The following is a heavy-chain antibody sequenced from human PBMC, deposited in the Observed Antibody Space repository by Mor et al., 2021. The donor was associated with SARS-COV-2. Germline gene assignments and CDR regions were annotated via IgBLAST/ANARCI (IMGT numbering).Heavy chain of an antibody. CDR3: ARESGGLKNFDY. V-gene: IGHV1-18*01. Sequence: VTITTDTSTNTYYMELSSLTSEDTAVYYCARESGGLKNFDYWGQGTLVTVSS. J-gene: IGHJ4*02. D-gene: IGHD5-12*01.